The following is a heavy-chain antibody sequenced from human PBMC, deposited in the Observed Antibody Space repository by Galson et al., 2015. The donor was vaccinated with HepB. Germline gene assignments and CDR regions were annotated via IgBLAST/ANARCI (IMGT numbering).Heavy chain of an antibody. CDR1: GFTFDDYA. CDR2: ISWNSGSI. J-gene: IGHJ5*02. D-gene: IGHD3-3*01. CDR3: AKDRVLEWLMGGWFDP. V-gene: IGHV3-9*01. Sequence: SLRLSCAASGFTFDDYAMHWVRQAPGKGLEWVSGISWNSGSIGYADSVKGRFTISRDNAKNSLYLQMNSLRAEDTALYYCAKDRVLEWLMGGWFDPWGQGTLVTVSS.